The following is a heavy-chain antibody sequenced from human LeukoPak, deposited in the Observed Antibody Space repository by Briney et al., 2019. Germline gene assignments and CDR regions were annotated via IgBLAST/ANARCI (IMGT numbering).Heavy chain of an antibody. CDR2: ISYDGSNK. CDR1: GFTFSSYA. Sequence: GGSLRLSCAASGFTFSSYAMHWVRQAPGKGLEWVAVISYDGSNKYYADSVKGRFTISRDNSKNTLYLQMNSLRAEDTAVYYCARDGSSGWYVGYWGQGTLVTVSS. J-gene: IGHJ4*02. V-gene: IGHV3-30-3*01. D-gene: IGHD6-19*01. CDR3: ARDGSSGWYVGY.